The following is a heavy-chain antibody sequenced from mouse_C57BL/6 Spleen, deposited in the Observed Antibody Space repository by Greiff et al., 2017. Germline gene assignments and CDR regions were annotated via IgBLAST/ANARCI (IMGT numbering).Heavy chain of an antibody. CDR1: GYTFTSYW. CDR2: IYPSDSET. CDR3: ARGRYGFAY. V-gene: IGHV1-61*01. J-gene: IGHJ3*01. D-gene: IGHD6-1*01. Sequence: QVQLKQPGAELVRPGSSVKLSCKASGYTFTSYWMDWVKQRPGQGLEWIGNIYPSDSETHYNQKFKDKATLTVDKSSSTAYMQLSSLTSEDSAVYYCARGRYGFAYWGQGTLVTVSA.